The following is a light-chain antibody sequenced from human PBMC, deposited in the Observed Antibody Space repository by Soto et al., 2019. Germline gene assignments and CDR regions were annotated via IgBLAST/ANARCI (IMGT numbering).Light chain of an antibody. V-gene: IGKV1-5*03. CDR2: KAS. CDR3: QQYNSYFYT. Sequence: DIQMTQSPSTLSASVGDRVTITCRASQSISSWLAWYQQKPGKAPKLLIYKASILESGVPSRFSGRGSGTEFTLTISSLQPADVATYYLQQYNSYFYTFVQGTKLEIK. CDR1: QSISSW. J-gene: IGKJ2*01.